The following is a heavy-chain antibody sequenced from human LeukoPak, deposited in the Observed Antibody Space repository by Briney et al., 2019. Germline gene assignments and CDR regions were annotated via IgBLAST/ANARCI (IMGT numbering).Heavy chain of an antibody. Sequence: GGSLRLSCAASGFTFGSYAMHWVRQAPGKGLEWVTVISYDGSNKYYADSVKGRFTISRDNSKNTLYLQMNSLRAEDTAVYYCAKDLNYGSGGYYGGFDYWGQGTLVTVSS. CDR2: ISYDGSNK. CDR3: AKDLNYGSGGYYGGFDY. J-gene: IGHJ4*02. D-gene: IGHD3-10*01. V-gene: IGHV3-30*18. CDR1: GFTFGSYA.